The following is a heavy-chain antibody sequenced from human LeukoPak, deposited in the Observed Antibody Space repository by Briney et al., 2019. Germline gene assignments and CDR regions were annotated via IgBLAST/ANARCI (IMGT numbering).Heavy chain of an antibody. V-gene: IGHV4-59*08. D-gene: IGHD3-10*01. CDR1: GGSITNYY. CDR3: ARHNSGAGSILGN. J-gene: IGHJ1*01. Sequence: SETLSLTCTVSGGSITNYYWSWLRQPPGKGLEWIGYISYSGNTNYNPSLKSRVTVSVDTSKNQFSLKLNSVTAADTAVYYCARHNSGAGSILGNWGQGTLVTVSS. CDR2: ISYSGNT.